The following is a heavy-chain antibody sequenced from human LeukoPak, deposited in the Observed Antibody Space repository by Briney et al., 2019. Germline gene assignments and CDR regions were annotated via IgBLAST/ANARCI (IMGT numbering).Heavy chain of an antibody. CDR3: ARTGYSYGDY. V-gene: IGHV3-64*01. CDR2: ISSDGGST. CDR1: GFTFSSYA. J-gene: IGHJ4*02. D-gene: IGHD5-18*01. Sequence: PGGSLRLSRAASGFTFSSYAMHWVRETPGKGLQYASAISSDGGSTYYANSVKRRFTIPRDNSKNRLYLQMGSLRAEDMAVYYCARTGYSYGDYLGQGTLATVSS.